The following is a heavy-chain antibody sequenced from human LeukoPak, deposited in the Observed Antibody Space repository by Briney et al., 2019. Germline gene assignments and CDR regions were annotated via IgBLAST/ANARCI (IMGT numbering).Heavy chain of an antibody. D-gene: IGHD3-22*01. CDR1: GGSINNYY. CDR3: ARDTFYHDISDYYEEVFDS. CDR2: ASHSGST. Sequence: PSETLSLTCTVSGGSINNYYWSWIRQPPGKGLEWIGYASHSGSTNSSPSLKTQVSISVETSKNQISLKLTSLTAPETAVYYLARDTFYHDISDYYEEVFDSWGQGTMVTVPS. V-gene: IGHV4-59*01. J-gene: IGHJ3*02.